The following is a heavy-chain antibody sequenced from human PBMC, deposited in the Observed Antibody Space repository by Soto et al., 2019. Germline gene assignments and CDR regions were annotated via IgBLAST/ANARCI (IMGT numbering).Heavy chain of an antibody. V-gene: IGHV4-30-2*01. J-gene: IGHJ4*02. Sequence: QLQLQESGSGLVKPSQTLSLTCAVSGGSISSGGYSWSWIRQPPGKGLEWIGYIYHSGSTYYNPSLKSRVTISVDRSKNQFSLKLSSETAADTAVYYCARASTVYDILTYFDYWGQGTLVTVSS. D-gene: IGHD3-9*01. CDR2: IYHSGST. CDR3: ARASTVYDILTYFDY. CDR1: GGSISSGGYS.